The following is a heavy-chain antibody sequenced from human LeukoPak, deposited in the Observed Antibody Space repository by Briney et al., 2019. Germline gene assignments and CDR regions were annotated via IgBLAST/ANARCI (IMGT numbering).Heavy chain of an antibody. CDR2: ISADGGST. CDR1: GLTFHDYA. Sequence: GGSLRLSCVASGLTFHDYAMHWVRQAPGKGLEWVSLISADGGSTFYADSVRGRFSISRDNSKNSLYLQMNSLRTEDTAMYYCAKESGKFDYWGQGTLVAVAS. CDR3: AKESGKFDY. V-gene: IGHV3-43*02. J-gene: IGHJ4*02.